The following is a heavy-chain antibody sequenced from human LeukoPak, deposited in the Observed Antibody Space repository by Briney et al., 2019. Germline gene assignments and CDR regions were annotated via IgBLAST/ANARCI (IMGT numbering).Heavy chain of an antibody. CDR2: INHNGNVN. Sequence: GGSQGLSCAASGFTFSSYWMSWVRQAPGKGLEWVASINHNGNVNYYVDSVKGRFTISRDNAKNSLYLQMSNLRAEDTAVYFCARGGGLDVWGQGATVTVSS. J-gene: IGHJ6*02. CDR1: GFTFSSYW. CDR3: ARGGGLDV. V-gene: IGHV3-7*03. D-gene: IGHD3-16*01.